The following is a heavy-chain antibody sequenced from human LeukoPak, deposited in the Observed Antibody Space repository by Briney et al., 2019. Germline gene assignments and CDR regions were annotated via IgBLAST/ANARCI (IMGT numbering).Heavy chain of an antibody. V-gene: IGHV4-59*01. Sequence: SETLSLTCTVSGGSISSYYWSWIRQPPGKGLEWIGYIYYSGSTNYNPSLKSRVTISVDTSKNQFSLKLSSVTAADTAVYYCARASAARSWLDPWGQGTLVTVSS. J-gene: IGHJ5*02. CDR1: GGSISSYY. D-gene: IGHD2-2*01. CDR3: ARASAARSWLDP. CDR2: IYYSGST.